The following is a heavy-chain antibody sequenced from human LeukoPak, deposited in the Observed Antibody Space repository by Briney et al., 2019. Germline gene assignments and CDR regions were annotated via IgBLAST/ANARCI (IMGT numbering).Heavy chain of an antibody. J-gene: IGHJ6*03. V-gene: IGHV1-2*02. CDR1: GYTFTGYY. D-gene: IGHD3-3*01. CDR3: ARLFGVARGYYMDV. CDR2: INPNSGGT. Sequence: ASVKVSCKASGYTFTGYYMHWARQAPGQGLEWMGWINPNSGGTNYAQKFQGRVTMTRDTSISIAYMELSRLRADDTAVYYCARLFGVARGYYMDVWGKGTTVTVSS.